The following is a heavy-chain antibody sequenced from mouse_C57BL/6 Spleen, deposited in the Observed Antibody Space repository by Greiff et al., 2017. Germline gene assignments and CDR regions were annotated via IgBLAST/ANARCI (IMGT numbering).Heavy chain of an antibody. CDR2: INPNNGGT. V-gene: IGHV1-18*01. CDR3: AREDYYGRGAMDY. J-gene: IGHJ4*01. Sequence: EVQLQQSGPELVKPGASVKIPCKASGYTFTDYNMDWVKQSHGKSLEWIGDINPNNGGTIYNQKFKGKATLTVDKSSSTAYMELLSLTSEDTAVYYCAREDYYGRGAMDYWGQGTSVTVSS. CDR1: GYTFTDYN. D-gene: IGHD1-1*01.